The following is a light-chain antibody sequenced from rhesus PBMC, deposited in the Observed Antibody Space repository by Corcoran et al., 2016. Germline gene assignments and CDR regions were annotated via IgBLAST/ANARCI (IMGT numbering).Light chain of an antibody. CDR1: QGISRY. CDR2: YAN. J-gene: IGKJ1*01. CDR3: QQGNSNPPT. Sequence: DIQMSQSPSSLSASVGDRVTITCRASQGISRYLNWYQQKPGKAPTLLIYYANTLASGVPSRFSGSGSGTEFTLAISSLQPEDFATYYCQQGNSNPPTFGQGTKVEIK. V-gene: IGKV1-32*02.